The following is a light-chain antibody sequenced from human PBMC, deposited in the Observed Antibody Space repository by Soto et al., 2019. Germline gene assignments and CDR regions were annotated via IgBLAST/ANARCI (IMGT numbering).Light chain of an antibody. J-gene: IGKJ2*01. CDR2: DAP. V-gene: IGKV3D-20*01. Sequence: EIVLTQSPATLSLSPGERATLSCGASQSVSNSYLAWYQQKPGLAPRLLIYDAPSRATGIPDRFSGSGSGTDFTLTISRLEPEDFAVYYCQQYGSSPPYTFGQGTKLEIK. CDR1: QSVSNSY. CDR3: QQYGSSPPYT.